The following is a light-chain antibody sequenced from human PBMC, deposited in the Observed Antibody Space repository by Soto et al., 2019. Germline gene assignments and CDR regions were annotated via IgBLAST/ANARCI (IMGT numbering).Light chain of an antibody. V-gene: IGLV2-14*01. J-gene: IGLJ1*01. CDR3: SSYTSSSSYV. CDR1: SSDVGTYNS. Sequence: QSALTQPASVSGSPGQSITISCTGTSSDVGTYNSVSWYQQYPGKAPKLMIHDASNRPSGVSNRFSGSKSGNTASLTISGLQAEDEADYYCSSYTSSSSYVFGSGTKVTVL. CDR2: DAS.